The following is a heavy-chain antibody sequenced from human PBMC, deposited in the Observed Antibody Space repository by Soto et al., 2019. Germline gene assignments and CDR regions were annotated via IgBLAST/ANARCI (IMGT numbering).Heavy chain of an antibody. CDR1: GFTVSSNY. J-gene: IGHJ4*02. Sequence: PGGSLRLSCAASGFTVSSNYMSWVRQAPGKGLEWVSVIYSGGSTYYADSVKGRFTISRDNSKNTLYLQMNSLRAEDTAVYYCAKDPLSGGYDLDFYYWGQGTLVTVSS. CDR2: IYSGGST. V-gene: IGHV3-53*01. CDR3: AKDPLSGGYDLDFYY. D-gene: IGHD5-12*01.